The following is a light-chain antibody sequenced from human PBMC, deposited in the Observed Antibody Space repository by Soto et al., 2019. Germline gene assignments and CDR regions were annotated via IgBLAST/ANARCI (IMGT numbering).Light chain of an antibody. CDR2: EVT. Sequence: QSALTQPASVSGSPGQSITISCTGTSNDVGGYNYVSWYQHHPGKAPKLMIYEVTTRPSGVSNRFSGSRSGNTASLGISGLQAEDEADYYCSSYTSSSIVVFGGGTKLTVL. J-gene: IGLJ2*01. CDR3: SSYTSSSIVV. V-gene: IGLV2-14*01. CDR1: SNDVGGYNY.